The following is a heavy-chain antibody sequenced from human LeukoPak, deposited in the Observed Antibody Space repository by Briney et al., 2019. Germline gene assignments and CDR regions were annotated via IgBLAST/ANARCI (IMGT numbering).Heavy chain of an antibody. CDR1: GFTFSSYA. CDR3: AKDREGLSSGYDLEYFDY. CDR2: SASGGSS. J-gene: IGHJ4*02. D-gene: IGHD5-12*01. V-gene: IGHV3-23*01. Sequence: PGGSLRLSCVASGFTFSSYAMNWVRQAPGKGLEWVSTSASGGSSYYADSVKGWFTISRDNSKNTLYLQMNSLGAEDTAVYYCAKDREGLSSGYDLEYFDYWGQGTLVTVSS.